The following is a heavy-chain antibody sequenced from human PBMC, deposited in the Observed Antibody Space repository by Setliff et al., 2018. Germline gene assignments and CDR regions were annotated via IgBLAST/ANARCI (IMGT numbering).Heavy chain of an antibody. D-gene: IGHD6-19*01. CDR3: AREQWLDPPCYYYMDV. CDR2: IYIGWSA. J-gene: IGHJ6*03. Sequence: SETLSLTCTVSGGSICGYYWSWIRQPAGKGLEWIGHIYIGWSANYNPSLKSRITLSIDTSKNQFSLKPNSVAAANMAVYYCAREQWLDPPCYYYMDVWAKGTTVTVSS. V-gene: IGHV4-4*07. CDR1: GGSICGYY.